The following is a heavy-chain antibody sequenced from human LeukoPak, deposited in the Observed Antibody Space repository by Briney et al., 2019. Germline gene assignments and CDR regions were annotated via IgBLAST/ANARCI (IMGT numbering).Heavy chain of an antibody. V-gene: IGHV3-73*01. CDR3: TRRITGPLGAFDL. CDR1: GFSFSGSA. Sequence: GGSLRLSCAASGFSFSGSAMHWVRQASGKGLEWVGRIRGKADNYATAYAASVRGRFTISRDDSKNTPYLQMNSLKVEDTAVYYCTRRITGPLGAFDLWGQGTMVTVSS. CDR2: IRGKADNYAT. D-gene: IGHD1-14*01. J-gene: IGHJ3*01.